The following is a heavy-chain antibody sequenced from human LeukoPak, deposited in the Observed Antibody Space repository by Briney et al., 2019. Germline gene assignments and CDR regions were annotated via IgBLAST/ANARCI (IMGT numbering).Heavy chain of an antibody. J-gene: IGHJ4*02. CDR2: IKQDGSEK. CDR1: GFTFSSYW. V-gene: IGHV3-7*01. CDR3: ARGSSSSGYYYYFDY. D-gene: IGHD3-22*01. Sequence: PGGSPRLSCAASGFTFSSYWMSWVRQAPGKGLEWVANIKQDGSEKYYVDSVKGRFTISRDNAKNSLYLQMNSLRAEDTAVYYCARGSSSSGYYYYFDYWGEGTLVTVSS.